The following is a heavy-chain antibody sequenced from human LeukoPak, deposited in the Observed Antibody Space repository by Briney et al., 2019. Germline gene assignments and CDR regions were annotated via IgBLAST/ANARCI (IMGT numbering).Heavy chain of an antibody. CDR2: IYYSGST. D-gene: IGHD2-21*02. CDR3: ARQYCGGDCSDPTQLTDWYFDL. J-gene: IGHJ2*01. Sequence: PSETLSLTCTVSGGSISSGGYYWSWIRQHPGKGLEWIGYIYYSGSTNYNPSLKSRVTISVDTSKNQFSLKLSSVTAADTAVYYCARQYCGGDCSDPTQLTDWYFDLWGRGTLVTVSS. CDR1: GGSISSGGYY. V-gene: IGHV4-61*08.